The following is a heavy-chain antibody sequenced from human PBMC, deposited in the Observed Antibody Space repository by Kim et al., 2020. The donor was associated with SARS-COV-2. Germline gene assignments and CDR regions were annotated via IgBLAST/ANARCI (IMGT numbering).Heavy chain of an antibody. J-gene: IGHJ4*02. V-gene: IGHV3-23*01. CDR2: MNATSGTT. Sequence: GGSLRLSCAASGFTFSSYAMSWVRQAPGRGLEWVSAMNATSGTTYYADSVKGRFAMSRDNSKNTLHLQMNSLRVEDTALYYCAKDFGEGRVYFDSWGQG. CDR3: AKDFGEGRVYFDS. D-gene: IGHD3-10*01. CDR1: GFTFSSYA.